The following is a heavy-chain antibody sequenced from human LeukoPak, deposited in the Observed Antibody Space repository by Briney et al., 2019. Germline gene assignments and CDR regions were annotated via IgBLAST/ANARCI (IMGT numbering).Heavy chain of an antibody. CDR3: ARGTGDY. V-gene: IGHV4-39*07. J-gene: IGHJ4*02. CDR1: GGSISSSSYY. CDR2: IYYSGST. Sequence: SETLSLTCTVSGGSISSSSYYWGWVRQPPGKGLEWIGSIYYSGSTYYNPSLKSRVTISVDTSKDQFSLKLSSVTAADTAVYYCARGTGDYWGQGTLVTVSS.